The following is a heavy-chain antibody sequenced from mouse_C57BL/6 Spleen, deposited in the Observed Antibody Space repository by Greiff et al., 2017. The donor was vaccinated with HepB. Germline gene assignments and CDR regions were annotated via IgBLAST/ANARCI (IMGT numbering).Heavy chain of an antibody. J-gene: IGHJ4*01. Sequence: EVQLQQSGPVLVKPGASVKMSCKASGYTFTDYYMNWVKQSHGKSLEWIGVINPYNGGTSHNQKFKGKATLTVDKSSSTAYMELNSLTSEDSAVYYCARGGSNHGAMDYWGQGTSVTVSS. CDR2: INPYNGGT. D-gene: IGHD1-1*01. CDR1: GYTFTDYY. V-gene: IGHV1-19*01. CDR3: ARGGSNHGAMDY.